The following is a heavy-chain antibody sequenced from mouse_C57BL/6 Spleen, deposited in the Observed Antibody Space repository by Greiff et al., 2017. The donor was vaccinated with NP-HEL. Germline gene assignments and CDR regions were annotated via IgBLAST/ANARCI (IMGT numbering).Heavy chain of an antibody. CDR3: ARWGKDAMDY. Sequence: QVQLQQPGAELVRPGSSVKLSCKASGYTFTSYWMDWVKQRPGQGLEWIGNIYPSDSETHYNQKFKDKATLTVDKSSSTAYMQLSSLTSEDSAVYYCARWGKDAMDYWGQRTSVTVSS. V-gene: IGHV1-61*01. CDR1: GYTFTSYW. CDR2: IYPSDSET. J-gene: IGHJ4*01.